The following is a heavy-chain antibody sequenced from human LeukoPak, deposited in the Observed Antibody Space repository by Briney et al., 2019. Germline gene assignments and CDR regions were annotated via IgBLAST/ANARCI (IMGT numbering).Heavy chain of an antibody. CDR1: GFTFDDYA. Sequence: PGRSLRLSCAVSGFTFDDYAMHWVRQVPGKGLEWVAGISWNSDTRGYVDSVKGRFTISRDNARNSLYLQMNSLRAEDTAVYYCARLKRNGYYDSSGYYYFDYWGQGTLVTVSS. D-gene: IGHD3-22*01. CDR3: ARLKRNGYYDSSGYYYFDY. CDR2: ISWNSDTR. J-gene: IGHJ4*02. V-gene: IGHV3-9*01.